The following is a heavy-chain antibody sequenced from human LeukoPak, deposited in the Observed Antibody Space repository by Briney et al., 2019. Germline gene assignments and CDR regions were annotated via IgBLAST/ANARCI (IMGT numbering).Heavy chain of an antibody. J-gene: IGHJ4*02. CDR1: GFTFSSYG. Sequence: GGSLRLSCAASGFTFSSYGMHWVRQAPGKGLEWVAVVNYDGSNKYYADSVKGRCTIARDNSRNTLYLQMNSLRVEDTAVYYCARALSTGGRIDYWGQGTLVTVSS. CDR2: VNYDGSNK. D-gene: IGHD2-8*02. V-gene: IGHV3-33*08. CDR3: ARALSTGGRIDY.